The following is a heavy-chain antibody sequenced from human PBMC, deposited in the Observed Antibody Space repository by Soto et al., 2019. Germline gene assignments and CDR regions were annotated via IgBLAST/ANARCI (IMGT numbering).Heavy chain of an antibody. CDR3: ALGSSSSRRYYYYGMDV. CDR2: ISGSGGST. D-gene: IGHD6-13*01. V-gene: IGHV3-23*01. CDR1: GFTFSSYA. J-gene: IGHJ6*02. Sequence: EVQLLESGGGLVQPGGSLRLSCAASGFTFSSYAMSWVRQAPGKGLEWVSAISGSGGSTYYADSVKGRFTISRDNSKNTLYLQMNSLRAADTAVYYCALGSSSSRRYYYYGMDVWGQGTTVTVSS.